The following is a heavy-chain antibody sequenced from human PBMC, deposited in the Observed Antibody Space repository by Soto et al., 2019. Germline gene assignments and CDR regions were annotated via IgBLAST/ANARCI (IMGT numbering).Heavy chain of an antibody. D-gene: IGHD3-3*01. CDR1: GGSISSSSYY. CDR2: IYYSGST. V-gene: IGHV4-39*01. CDR3: ASQGRGVTIFGVVIRTFDY. J-gene: IGHJ4*02. Sequence: SETLSLTCTVSGGSISSSSYYWGWIRQPPGKGLEWIGSIYYSGSTYYNPSLKSRVTISVDTSKNQFSLKLSSVTAADTAVYYCASQGRGVTIFGVVIRTFDYWGQGTLVTVSS.